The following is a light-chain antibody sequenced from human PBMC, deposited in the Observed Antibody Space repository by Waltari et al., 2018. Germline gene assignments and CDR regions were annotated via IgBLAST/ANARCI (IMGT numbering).Light chain of an antibody. J-gene: IGKJ5*01. CDR2: GAS. V-gene: IGKV1D-16*01. CDR1: RDINIW. Sequence: DIQMTQYPSSTSASVGDRVTMPCRASRDINIWLAGYQQKPEKAPKSLIFGASGLQSGVPSRFSGTGSGTDFTLTISNLQPEDFATYYCQQYNSYPVTFGQGTRVEIK. CDR3: QQYNSYPVT.